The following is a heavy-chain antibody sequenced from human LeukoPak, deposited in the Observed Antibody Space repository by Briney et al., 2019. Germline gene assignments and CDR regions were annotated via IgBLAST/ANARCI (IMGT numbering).Heavy chain of an antibody. D-gene: IGHD1-26*01. CDR2: ISAYNGNT. Sequence: GASVKVSCKASGYTFTGYYMHWVRQAPGQGLEWMGWISAYNGNTNYAQKLQGRVTMTADTSTSTAYMELRSLRSDDTAVYYCARGGSYSDAFDIWGQGTMVTVSS. V-gene: IGHV1-18*04. CDR3: ARGGSYSDAFDI. J-gene: IGHJ3*02. CDR1: GYTFTGYY.